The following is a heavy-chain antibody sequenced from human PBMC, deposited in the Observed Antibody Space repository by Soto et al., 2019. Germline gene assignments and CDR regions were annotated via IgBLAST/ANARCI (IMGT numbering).Heavy chain of an antibody. D-gene: IGHD3-3*01. Sequence: PGGSLRLSCAASGFTFSSYWMHWVRQAPGKGLVWVSRINSDGSSTSYADSVKGRFTISRDNAKNTLYLQMNSLRAEDTAVYYCARDIGFWSGYLPQGTQAYWGQGTLVTVSS. V-gene: IGHV3-74*01. CDR3: ARDIGFWSGYLPQGTQAY. J-gene: IGHJ4*02. CDR1: GFTFSSYW. CDR2: INSDGSST.